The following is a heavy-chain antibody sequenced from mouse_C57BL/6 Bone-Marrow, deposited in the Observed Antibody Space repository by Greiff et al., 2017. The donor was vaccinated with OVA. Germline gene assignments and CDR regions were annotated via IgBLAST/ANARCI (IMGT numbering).Heavy chain of an antibody. CDR3: ARSREIYYDYDGAFAY. Sequence: VQPQQSGAELARPGASVKLSCKASGYTFTSYGISWVKQRTGQGLEWIGEIYPRSGNTYYNEKFKGKATLTADKSSSTAYMELRSLTSEDSAVYFCARSREIYYDYDGAFAYWGQGTLVTVSA. J-gene: IGHJ3*01. CDR2: IYPRSGNT. V-gene: IGHV1-81*01. D-gene: IGHD2-4*01. CDR1: GYTFTSYG.